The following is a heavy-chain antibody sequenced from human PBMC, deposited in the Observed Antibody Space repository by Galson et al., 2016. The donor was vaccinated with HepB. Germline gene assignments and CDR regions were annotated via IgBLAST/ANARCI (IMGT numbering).Heavy chain of an antibody. D-gene: IGHD7-27*01. CDR1: GFSFIDHY. J-gene: IGHJ4*02. Sequence: SVTVSCKASGFSFIDHYMHWVRQAPGQGLEWMGWIKANSGATHYAQKFRGRVTMTRDTSIDTVYVELNTLRSDDTATYYCTRDHKWGPDFWGQGTLVTVSS. CDR2: IKANSGAT. V-gene: IGHV1-2*02. CDR3: TRDHKWGPDF.